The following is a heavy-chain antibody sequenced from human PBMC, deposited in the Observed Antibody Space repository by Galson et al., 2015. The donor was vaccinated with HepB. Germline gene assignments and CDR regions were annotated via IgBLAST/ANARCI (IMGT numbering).Heavy chain of an antibody. D-gene: IGHD3-10*01. CDR1: GFTFSSYA. CDR3: ARDPYGSGTFYLNFES. Sequence: SLRLSCAASGFTFSSYAMSWVRQAPGKGLEWVSAISGSGGSTYYADSVKGRFTISRDNSKNTLYLQMNSLRAEDTAVYYCARDPYGSGTFYLNFESWGQGTLVTVSS. V-gene: IGHV3-23*01. J-gene: IGHJ4*02. CDR2: ISGSGGST.